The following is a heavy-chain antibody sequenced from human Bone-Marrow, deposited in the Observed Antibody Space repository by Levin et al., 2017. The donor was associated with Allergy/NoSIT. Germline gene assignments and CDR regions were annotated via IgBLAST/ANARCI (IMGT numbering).Heavy chain of an antibody. CDR3: ARHLLAAGREYDY. Sequence: GGSLRLSCTASGFTFSNYPMSWVRQTPGKGLEWISAIGASSGTTYYTDSVKGRFTISKDYSINILYLQMNSLRAEDTAVYYCARHLLAAGREYDYWGQGALVTVSS. D-gene: IGHD6-13*01. CDR2: IGASSGTT. CDR1: GFTFSNYP. J-gene: IGHJ4*02. V-gene: IGHV3-23*01.